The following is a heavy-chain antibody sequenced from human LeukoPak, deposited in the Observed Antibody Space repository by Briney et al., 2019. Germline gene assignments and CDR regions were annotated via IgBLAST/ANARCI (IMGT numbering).Heavy chain of an antibody. V-gene: IGHV4-34*01. CDR3: PKTSYDILTGYYNVDY. D-gene: IGHD3-9*01. J-gene: IGHJ4*02. CDR2: INHSGRP. CDR1: GGSFSGYY. Sequence: SETLSLTCAVYGGSFSGYYWSWIRKPPGKGQEWQGEINHSGRPNYNPSLKSRVTISVATSKTQFSLTLSSVPAADTVFFFWPKTSYDILTGYYNVDYWGQGTLVTVSS.